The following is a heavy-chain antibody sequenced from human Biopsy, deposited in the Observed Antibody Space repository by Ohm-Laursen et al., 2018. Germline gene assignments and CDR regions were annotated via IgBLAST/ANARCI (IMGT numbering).Heavy chain of an antibody. D-gene: IGHD2-15*01. Sequence: LRLSCSASGFSFSDNYMVWVRRAPGKGLEWVGRIRDKANSYTTDYAASVKGRFTISRDDSKNSLYLQMNSLKTEDTALYYCARAGRYCSGGGCYSWFDSWGQGTLVTVSS. V-gene: IGHV3-72*01. CDR1: GFSFSDNY. CDR3: ARAGRYCSGGGCYSWFDS. CDR2: IRDKANSYTT. J-gene: IGHJ5*01.